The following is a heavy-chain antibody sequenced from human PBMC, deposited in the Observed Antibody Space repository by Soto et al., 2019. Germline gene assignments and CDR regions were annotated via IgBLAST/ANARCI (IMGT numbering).Heavy chain of an antibody. V-gene: IGHV3-72*01. Sequence: GGSLRLSCAASGVAFSDHYMDWVRQAPGKGLEWVGRIRNKANSYTTEYVASVKDRFTVSRDDSKNSLYLQMNSLKTEDTAVYFCVRAGIVTTPYYFDYWGQGTLVTVSS. CDR3: VRAGIVTTPYYFDY. J-gene: IGHJ4*02. CDR1: GVAFSDHY. CDR2: IRNKANSYTT. D-gene: IGHD5-12*01.